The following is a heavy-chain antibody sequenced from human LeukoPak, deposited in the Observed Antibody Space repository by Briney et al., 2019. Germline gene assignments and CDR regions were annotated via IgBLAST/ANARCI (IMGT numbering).Heavy chain of an antibody. CDR3: AKDPHARSSLYYDFWSGYMHAFDI. J-gene: IGHJ3*02. D-gene: IGHD3-3*01. V-gene: IGHV3-21*01. CDR1: GFTFSSYA. Sequence: PGGSLRLSCAASGFTFSSYAMSWVRQAPGKGLEWVSSISSSSSYIYYADSVKGRFTISRDNSKNTLYLQMNSLRAEDTAVYYCAKDPHARSSLYYDFWSGYMHAFDIWGQGTMVTVSS. CDR2: ISSSSSYI.